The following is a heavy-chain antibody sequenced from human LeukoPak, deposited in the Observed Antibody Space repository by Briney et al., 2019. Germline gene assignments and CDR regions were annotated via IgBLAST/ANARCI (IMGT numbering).Heavy chain of an antibody. CDR2: ISGSGAGT. CDR3: ARRLWSTFDGMDV. J-gene: IGHJ6*02. Sequence: GGSLRLSCAATGFTFSSYAMSWVRQAPGKGPEWVSAISGSGAGTYYVDSVKGRFTISRDNSKNTLYLQMNSLRAEDTAVYYCARRLWSTFDGMDVWGQGTTVTVSS. D-gene: IGHD5-18*01. V-gene: IGHV3-23*01. CDR1: GFTFSSYA.